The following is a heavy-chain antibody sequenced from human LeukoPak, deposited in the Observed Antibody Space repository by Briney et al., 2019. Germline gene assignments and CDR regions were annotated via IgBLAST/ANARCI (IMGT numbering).Heavy chain of an antibody. Sequence: PGGSLRLSCAASGFTFTNYAMSWVRQAPGKGLEWVSGISGSGGTTYYADSVKGRFTISRDNSKNTLYLQMNSLRAEDTAAYYCAKGLSGYPIDHWGQGTLVTVSS. CDR3: AKGLSGYPIDH. D-gene: IGHD3-22*01. CDR2: ISGSGGTT. J-gene: IGHJ4*02. V-gene: IGHV3-23*01. CDR1: GFTFTNYA.